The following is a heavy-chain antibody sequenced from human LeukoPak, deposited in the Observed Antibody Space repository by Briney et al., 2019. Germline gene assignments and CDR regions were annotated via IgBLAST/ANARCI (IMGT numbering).Heavy chain of an antibody. J-gene: IGHJ4*02. V-gene: IGHV3-7*05. CDR3: ARDKSVGATPLDY. Sequence: GGSLRLSYAASGFTFSNYWMAWARQAPGKGLEWVANIKQDGSDKYYVDSVKGRFTISRDNAKNSLHLQMNSLRGEDTAVYYCARDKSVGATPLDYWGQGTLVTVSS. CDR2: IKQDGSDK. D-gene: IGHD1-26*01. CDR1: GFTFSNYW.